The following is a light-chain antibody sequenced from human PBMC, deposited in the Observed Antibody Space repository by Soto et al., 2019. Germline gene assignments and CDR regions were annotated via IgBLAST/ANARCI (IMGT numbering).Light chain of an antibody. J-gene: IGLJ3*02. CDR2: INN. V-gene: IGLV1-44*01. Sequence: QSVLTQPPSASGTPGQRVTISCSGSSSNIGVNSVTWYQHLPGTAPKLLIYINNQRPSGVPDRFSGSRSGTSASLAISGLQSEDEADYYCAVWDDSLNGWVFGGGTKLTVL. CDR3: AVWDDSLNGWV. CDR1: SSNIGVNS.